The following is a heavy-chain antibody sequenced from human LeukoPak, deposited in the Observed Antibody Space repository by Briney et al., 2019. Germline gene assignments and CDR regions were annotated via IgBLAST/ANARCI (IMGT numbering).Heavy chain of an antibody. D-gene: IGHD1-26*01. CDR2: ISYDGSNK. CDR3: AKPTSGTAPRPLDY. V-gene: IGHV3-30-3*02. Sequence: PGRSLRLSCAASGFTFSSYAMHWVRQAPGKGLEWVAVISYDGSNKYYTDSVKGRFTISRDNSRNTLFLQMNSLRPEDAAVYYCAKPTSGTAPRPLDYWGRGTLVTVSS. J-gene: IGHJ4*02. CDR1: GFTFSSYA.